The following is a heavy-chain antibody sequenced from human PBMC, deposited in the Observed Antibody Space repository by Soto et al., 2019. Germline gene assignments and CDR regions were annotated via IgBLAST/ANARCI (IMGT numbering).Heavy chain of an antibody. CDR3: ARGTTFDI. J-gene: IGHJ3*02. CDR2: IYYSGST. Sequence: SETLSLTCAVSGGSISSGGYSWSWIRQPPGKGLEWIGYIYYSGSTNYNPSLKSRVTMSVDTSKNQFSLEVSSVTAADTAVYFCARGTTFDIWGQGTMVTVSS. CDR1: GGSISSGGYS. V-gene: IGHV4-61*08.